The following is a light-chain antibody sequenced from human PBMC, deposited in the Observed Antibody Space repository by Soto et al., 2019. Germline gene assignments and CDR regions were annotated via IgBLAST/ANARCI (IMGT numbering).Light chain of an antibody. CDR1: SSDVGYYNY. J-gene: IGLJ2*01. CDR2: EVS. V-gene: IGLV2-14*01. Sequence: QSALTQPPSASGSPGQSVTISCTGTSSDVGYYNYVSWYQQHPGKAPKLMIYEVSNRPSGVSNRFSGSKSGNTASLTISGLQAEDEVDYYCSSYTSSSTVVFGGGTKLTVL. CDR3: SSYTSSSTVV.